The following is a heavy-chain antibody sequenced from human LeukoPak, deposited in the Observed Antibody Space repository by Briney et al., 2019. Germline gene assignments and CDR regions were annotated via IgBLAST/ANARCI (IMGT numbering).Heavy chain of an antibody. J-gene: IGHJ5*02. D-gene: IGHD3-9*01. Sequence: GRSLRLSCAASGFTFSNYGFHWVRQAPGKGLEWVALISNDGNTKYYADSLKSRFTISRDNSKNSLYLQMNSLRVEDTAVYYCAKDRYYEIRGWFDPWGQGTLVTVSS. V-gene: IGHV3-30*18. CDR1: GFTFSNYG. CDR2: ISNDGNTK. CDR3: AKDRYYEIRGWFDP.